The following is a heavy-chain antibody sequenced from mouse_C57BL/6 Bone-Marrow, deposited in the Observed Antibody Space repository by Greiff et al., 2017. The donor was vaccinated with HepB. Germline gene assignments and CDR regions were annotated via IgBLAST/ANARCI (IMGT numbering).Heavy chain of an antibody. CDR3: TPDSSGDFDY. V-gene: IGHV14-4*01. J-gene: IGHJ2*01. Sequence: EVMLVESGAELVRPGASVKLSCTASGFNIKDDYMHWVKQRPEQGLEWIGWIDPENGDTEYASKFQGKATITADTSSNTAYLQLSSLTSEDTAVYYCTPDSSGDFDYWGQGTTLTVSS. CDR1: GFNIKDDY. D-gene: IGHD3-2*02. CDR2: IDPENGDT.